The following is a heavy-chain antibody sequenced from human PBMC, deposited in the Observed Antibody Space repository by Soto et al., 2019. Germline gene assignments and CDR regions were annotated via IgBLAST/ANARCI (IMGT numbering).Heavy chain of an antibody. J-gene: IGHJ6*02. CDR2: VSASGDIS. D-gene: IGHD3-10*01. V-gene: IGHV3-23*01. CDR1: GFTFTDYA. CDR3: ARGDRGGSGSPASYYYSGLDV. Sequence: EVQLLESGGNLAQPGGSLRLSCAASGFTFTDYAMTWVRQAPGKGLEWVSSVSASGDISYCADSVKGRFIISRDNSKNTLFLQMNSLRAEDTALYYCARGDRGGSGSPASYYYSGLDVWGQGTTISVSS.